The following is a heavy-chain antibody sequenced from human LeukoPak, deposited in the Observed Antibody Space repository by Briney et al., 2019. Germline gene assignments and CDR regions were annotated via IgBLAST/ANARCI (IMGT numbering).Heavy chain of an antibody. Sequence: GGSLRLSCEASGFSFSTSWMSWVRQAPGKGLEWVANIKEDGTEKYYVDSVKGRFTVSRDDAKNSLYLQMSNLRAEDTAVYYCARASKFWSDPDAFDIWGQGTMVTVSS. D-gene: IGHD2-2*01. CDR2: IKEDGTEK. J-gene: IGHJ3*02. V-gene: IGHV3-7*01. CDR1: GFSFSTSW. CDR3: ARASKFWSDPDAFDI.